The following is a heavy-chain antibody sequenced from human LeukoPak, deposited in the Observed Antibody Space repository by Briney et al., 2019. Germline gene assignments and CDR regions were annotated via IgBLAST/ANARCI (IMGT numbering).Heavy chain of an antibody. J-gene: IGHJ6*03. V-gene: IGHV1-69*05. CDR3: ARGEYQLHLYYYYYYVDV. D-gene: IGHD2-2*01. Sequence: GASVKVSCKASRVTFISYAISWVRQAPGQGLEWMGGIIHIFGTANYAQKFQGRVTITTDESTSTAYMELSSLGSEDTAVYYCARGEYQLHLYYYYYYVDVWGNGTTITVSS. CDR2: IIHIFGTA. CDR1: RVTFISYA.